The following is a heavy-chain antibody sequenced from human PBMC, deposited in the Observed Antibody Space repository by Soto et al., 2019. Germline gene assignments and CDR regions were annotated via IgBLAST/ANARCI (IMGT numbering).Heavy chain of an antibody. CDR1: GYSFTNYW. V-gene: IGHV5-10-1*01. Sequence: GESLKISCKGSGYSFTNYWISWVRQMPGKGLEWMGRIDPSDSYINYSPSFRGHVTISADKSISTAYLQWSSLKASDTALYYCAKNGFGELLSVDREFDGNYFDYWGQGTLVTVSS. CDR3: AKNGFGELLSVDREFDGNYFDY. J-gene: IGHJ4*02. D-gene: IGHD3-10*01. CDR2: IDPSDSYI.